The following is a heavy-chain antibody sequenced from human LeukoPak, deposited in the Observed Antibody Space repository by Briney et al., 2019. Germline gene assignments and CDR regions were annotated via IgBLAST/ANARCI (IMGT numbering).Heavy chain of an antibody. CDR3: ARDVRGSSAFDY. V-gene: IGHV1-2*02. J-gene: IGHJ4*02. CDR1: GYTFTGYY. CDR2: INPNSGGT. Sequence: ASVKVSCKASGYTFTGYYMHWVRQAPGQGLEWMGWINPNSGGTNYAQTFQGRVTMTRDTSISTAYMELSRLRSDDTAVYYCARDVRGSSAFDYWGQGTLVTVSS. D-gene: IGHD3-10*01.